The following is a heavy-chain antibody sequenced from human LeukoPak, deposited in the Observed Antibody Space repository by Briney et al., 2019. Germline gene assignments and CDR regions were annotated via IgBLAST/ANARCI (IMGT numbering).Heavy chain of an antibody. CDR2: INHSGGT. Sequence: PSETLSLTCAVYGGSFSGYYWNWIRQPPGKGLEWIGEINHSGGTNYNPSLKSRVTISVDTSKNQFSLKLSSVTAADTAVYYCARVAVSGTDWFDPWGQGTLVTVSS. D-gene: IGHD6-19*01. CDR3: ARVAVSGTDWFDP. CDR1: GGSFSGYY. J-gene: IGHJ5*02. V-gene: IGHV4-34*01.